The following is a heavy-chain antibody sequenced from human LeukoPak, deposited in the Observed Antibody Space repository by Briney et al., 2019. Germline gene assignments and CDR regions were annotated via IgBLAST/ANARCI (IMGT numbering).Heavy chain of an antibody. J-gene: IGHJ3*02. D-gene: IGHD3-22*01. Sequence: ASVKVSCKASGYTFTSYGISWVRQAPGQGLEWMVWISAYNGNTNYAQKLQGSVNITTDTSTSTAYIELRSLRSDSTAVYYCARHAYYDSSGYYSADAFDIWGQGTMVTVSS. CDR1: GYTFTSYG. CDR2: ISAYNGNT. V-gene: IGHV1-18*01. CDR3: ARHAYYDSSGYYSADAFDI.